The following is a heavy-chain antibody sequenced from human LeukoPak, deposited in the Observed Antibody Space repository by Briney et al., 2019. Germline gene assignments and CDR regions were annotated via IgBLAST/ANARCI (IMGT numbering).Heavy chain of an antibody. V-gene: IGHV4-59*11. D-gene: IGHD6-13*01. CDR3: ARGEYQYSSSFDY. CDR1: GGSISSHY. Sequence: SETLSLTCTVSGGSISSHYWSWIRQPPGKGLEWIGYIYYSGSTNYNPSLKSRVTISVDTSKNQCSLKLSSVTAADTAVYYCARGEYQYSSSFDYWGQGTLVTVSS. CDR2: IYYSGST. J-gene: IGHJ4*02.